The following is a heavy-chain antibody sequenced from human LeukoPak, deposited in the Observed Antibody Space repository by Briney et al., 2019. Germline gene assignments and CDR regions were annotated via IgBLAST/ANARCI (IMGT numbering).Heavy chain of an antibody. CDR2: IIPIFGTA. J-gene: IGHJ6*03. V-gene: IGHV1-69*05. Sequence: SVKVSCKASGGTFSSYAISWVRQAPGQGLEWMGGIIPIFGTANYAQKFQGRVTITTDESTSTAYMELSSLRSEDTAVYYCARGKSITIFGVVTENPAPMDVWGKGTTVTVSS. CDR3: ARGKSITIFGVVTENPAPMDV. CDR1: GGTFSSYA. D-gene: IGHD3-3*01.